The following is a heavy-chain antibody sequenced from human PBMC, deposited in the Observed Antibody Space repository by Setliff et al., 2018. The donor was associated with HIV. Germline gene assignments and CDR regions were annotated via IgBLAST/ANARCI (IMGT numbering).Heavy chain of an antibody. CDR3: ARDMGGLLSDIVVVVAAPLFDYYYMDV. Sequence: ASVKVSCKASGYSFTNYAMHWVRQAPGQRLEWMGWINVGNDNTKYSQTLQGRVTIARDTSASTAYMELSRLRSDDTAVYYCARDMGGLLSDIVVVVAAPLFDYYYMDVWGKGTTVTVSS. D-gene: IGHD2-15*01. V-gene: IGHV1-3*01. J-gene: IGHJ6*03. CDR1: GYSFTNYA. CDR2: INVGNDNT.